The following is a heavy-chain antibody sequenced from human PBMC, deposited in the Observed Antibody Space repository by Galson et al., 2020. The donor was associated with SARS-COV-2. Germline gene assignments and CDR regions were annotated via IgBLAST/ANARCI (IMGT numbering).Heavy chain of an antibody. Sequence: SGPPLLTPTQTLTLTCTFPGFSLRTSAVGVGWIRHPPGKALEWLALIYWHDDKRYSPSLKSRLTITKDTSKNQLDLTMTNMDPVDTATYYGAYRRIAVAGPYVDYWGQGTLVTVSS. J-gene: IGHJ4*02. V-gene: IGHV2-5*01. D-gene: IGHD6-19*01. CDR3: AYRRIAVAGPYVDY. CDR2: IYWHDDK. CDR1: GFSLRTSAVG.